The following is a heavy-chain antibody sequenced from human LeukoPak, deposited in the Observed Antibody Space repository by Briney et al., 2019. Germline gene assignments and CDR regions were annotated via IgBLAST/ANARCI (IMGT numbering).Heavy chain of an antibody. J-gene: IGHJ5*02. Sequence: ASVKVSCKASGYTFTSYYMHWVRQAPGHGLECMGLINPSGGSTSYAQKFQGRVTMTRDMSTSTVYMELSSLRSEDTAVYYCARDLRGSSSRHNWFDPWGQGTLVTVSS. D-gene: IGHD6-6*01. V-gene: IGHV1-46*01. CDR3: ARDLRGSSSRHNWFDP. CDR2: INPSGGST. CDR1: GYTFTSYY.